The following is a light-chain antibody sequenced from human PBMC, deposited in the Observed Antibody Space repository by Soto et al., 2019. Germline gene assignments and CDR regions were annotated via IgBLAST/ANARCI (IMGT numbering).Light chain of an antibody. CDR1: QTISSW. Sequence: IQMTQSPSTLSSSFGYRFTITCLASQTISSWLAWYQQKPGKAPKLLIYKASTLKSGVPSRFSGSGSGTEFTLTISSLQPDDFATYYCQHYNSYSEAFGQGTKVDTK. CDR2: KAS. CDR3: QHYNSYSEA. V-gene: IGKV1-5*03. J-gene: IGKJ1*01.